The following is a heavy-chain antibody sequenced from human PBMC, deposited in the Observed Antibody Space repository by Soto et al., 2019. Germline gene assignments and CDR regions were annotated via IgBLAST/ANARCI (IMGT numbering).Heavy chain of an antibody. CDR1: GYPFTTYY. V-gene: IGHV1-2*02. CDR3: ATDDYGIFPY. CDR2: IDPRSGGT. J-gene: IGHJ4*02. Sequence: HVQLVQSGTEVKKPEASVRVSCMVSGYPFTTYYIHLVRQAPGQGLEWMGWIDPRSGGTVYEQKFQGRVTMTRDTSISTVYMDLSGLTSDDTTLYYCATDDYGIFPYWGQGSLVTVSS. D-gene: IGHD3-10*01.